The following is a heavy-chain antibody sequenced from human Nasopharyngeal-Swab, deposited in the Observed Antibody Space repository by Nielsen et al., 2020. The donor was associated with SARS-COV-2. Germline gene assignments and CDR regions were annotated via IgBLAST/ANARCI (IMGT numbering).Heavy chain of an antibody. V-gene: IGHV4-61*05. J-gene: IGHJ3*02. Sequence: SETLSLTCTVSGGSISSSSYYWGWIRQPPGKGLEWIGYIYYSGSTNYNPSLKSRVTISVDTSKNQFSLKLSSVTAADTAVYYCARTGDLDIVVVPAALWAFDIWGQGTMVTVSS. CDR2: IYYSGST. CDR1: GGSISSSSYY. D-gene: IGHD2-2*03. CDR3: ARTGDLDIVVVPAALWAFDI.